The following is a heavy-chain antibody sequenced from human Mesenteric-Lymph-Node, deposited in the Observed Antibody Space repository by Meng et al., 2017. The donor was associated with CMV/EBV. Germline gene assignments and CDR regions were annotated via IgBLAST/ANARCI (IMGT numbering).Heavy chain of an antibody. V-gene: IGHV2-5*02. Sequence: FFWFSLSTRVVGVGWIRQPPGKALEWLALIYWDDDKRYSPSLKSRLTITKDTSKNQVVLTMTNMDPVDTATYYCAHSSGIAAAGPFYFDYWGQGTLVTVSS. CDR3: AHSSGIAAAGPFYFDY. CDR2: IYWDDDK. J-gene: IGHJ4*02. D-gene: IGHD6-13*01. CDR1: WFSLSTRVVG.